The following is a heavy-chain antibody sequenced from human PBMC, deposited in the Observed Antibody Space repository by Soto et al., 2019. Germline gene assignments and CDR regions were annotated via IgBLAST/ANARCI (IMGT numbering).Heavy chain of an antibody. CDR2: INHSGST. CDR3: ARGGGYSYVYRSRSVNWFDP. J-gene: IGHJ5*02. CDR1: GGSFSGYY. Sequence: QVQLQQWGAGLLKPSETLSLTCAVYGGSFSGYYWSWIRQPPGKGLEWIGEINHSGSTNYNPSLKSRFTISVDTSKSHFSLKLSSVTAADTAVYYCARGGGYSYVYRSRSVNWFDPWGQGTLVTVSS. V-gene: IGHV4-34*01. D-gene: IGHD5-18*01.